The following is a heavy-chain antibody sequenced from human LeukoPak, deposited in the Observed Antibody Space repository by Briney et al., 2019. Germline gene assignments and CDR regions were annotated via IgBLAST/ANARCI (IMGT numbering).Heavy chain of an antibody. Sequence: GGSLRLSCAASGFTFSSYSMNWVRQAPGKGLEWVSYISSSSSTIYYADSVKGRFTISRDNSKNTLYLQMNSLRAEDTAVYYCVKDNGWLGVSWGQGTLVTVSS. CDR1: GFTFSSYS. V-gene: IGHV3-48*01. CDR2: ISSSSSTI. J-gene: IGHJ5*02. D-gene: IGHD2-8*01. CDR3: VKDNGWLGVS.